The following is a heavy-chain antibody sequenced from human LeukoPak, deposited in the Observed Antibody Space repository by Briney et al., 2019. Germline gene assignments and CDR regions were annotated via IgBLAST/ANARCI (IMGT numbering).Heavy chain of an antibody. Sequence: PGGSLRLSCSASGFTFSSYAMHWVRQAPGKGLEWVSVIYSGGSTHYADSVKGRFTISRDNSKNTLYLQMNSLRAEDTAVYYCTRIGRVAVAAYYFDYWGQGTLVTVSS. CDR3: TRIGRVAVAAYYFDY. J-gene: IGHJ4*02. V-gene: IGHV3-53*01. D-gene: IGHD6-19*01. CDR1: GFTFSSYA. CDR2: IYSGGST.